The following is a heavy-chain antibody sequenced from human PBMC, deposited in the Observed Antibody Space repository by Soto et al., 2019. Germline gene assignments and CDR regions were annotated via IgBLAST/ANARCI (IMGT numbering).Heavy chain of an antibody. V-gene: IGHV4-34*01. J-gene: IGHJ4*02. CDR3: ARGKLTFLEWLLAGRYFDY. CDR2: INHSGST. Sequence: PSETLSLTCAVYGGSFSGYYWSWIRQPPGKGLEWIGEINHSGSTNYNPSLKSRVTISVDTSKNQFSLKLSSVTAADTAVYYCARGKLTFLEWLLAGRYFDYWGQGTLVTVSS. CDR1: GGSFSGYY. D-gene: IGHD3-3*01.